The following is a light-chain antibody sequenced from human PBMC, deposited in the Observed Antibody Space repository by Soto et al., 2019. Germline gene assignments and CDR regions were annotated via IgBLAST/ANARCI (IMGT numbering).Light chain of an antibody. Sequence: DIQMTQSPSTLSASVGDRVTITFRASQSISSWLAWYQQKPGKAPKLLIYDASSLESGVPSRFSGSGSGTEFTLTINRLQPDDFANYYCQQYNSHWTFGQGTKVDIK. CDR1: QSISSW. CDR2: DAS. V-gene: IGKV1-5*01. CDR3: QQYNSHWT. J-gene: IGKJ1*01.